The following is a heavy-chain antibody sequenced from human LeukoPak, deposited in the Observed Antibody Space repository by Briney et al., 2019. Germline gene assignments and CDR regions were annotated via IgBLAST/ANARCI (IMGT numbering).Heavy chain of an antibody. CDR2: ISGSGGST. J-gene: IGHJ3*02. V-gene: IGHV3-23*01. CDR3: AKAAGYSSSWYLGGHAFDI. D-gene: IGHD6-13*01. Sequence: PGGSLRLSCAASGFTFSSYAMSWVRQAPGKGLEWVSAISGSGGSTYYADSVKGRFTISRDNSKITLYLQMNSLRAEDTAVYYCAKAAGYSSSWYLGGHAFDIWGQGTMVTVSS. CDR1: GFTFSSYA.